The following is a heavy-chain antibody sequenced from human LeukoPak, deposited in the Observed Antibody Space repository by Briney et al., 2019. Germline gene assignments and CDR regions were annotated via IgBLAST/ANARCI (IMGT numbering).Heavy chain of an antibody. CDR3: ARDYGLYSLDF. D-gene: IGHD3-10*01. CDR1: GYSISSGYY. Sequence: SETLSLTCSVPGYSISSGYYWGWIRQPPGKGLEWIGSLYHGGSTYYNPSLKSRITTSVDTSKNQFSLKLRSVVAADTAVYYCARDYGLYSLDFWGQGTLVAVSS. J-gene: IGHJ4*02. CDR2: LYHGGST. V-gene: IGHV4-38-2*02.